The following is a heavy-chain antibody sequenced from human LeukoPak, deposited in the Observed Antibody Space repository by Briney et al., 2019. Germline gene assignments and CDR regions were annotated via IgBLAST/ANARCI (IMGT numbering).Heavy chain of an antibody. V-gene: IGHV4-4*02. CDR2: IYHSGST. Sequence: SETLSLTCAVSGGSISSTKWWSWVRQPPGKGLEWIGEIYHSGSTNYNPSLKSRATISVDKSKNQFSLNLTSVTAADTAVYYCAREHISGASPMDVWGQGTTVTVSS. D-gene: IGHD6-19*01. CDR3: AREHISGASPMDV. J-gene: IGHJ6*02. CDR1: GGSISSTKW.